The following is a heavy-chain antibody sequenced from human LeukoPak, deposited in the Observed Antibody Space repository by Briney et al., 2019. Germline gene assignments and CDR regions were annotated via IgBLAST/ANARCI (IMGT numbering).Heavy chain of an antibody. CDR2: ISAYNGCT. CDR3: ARIKIGGVVPAAEPHYCYYYYMDV. D-gene: IGHD2-2*01. Sequence: ASVKVSCKASGYTFTNYGVRWVRQAPGQGLEWMGWISAYNGCTNYAQKFQCRVTITADESTSTAYMELSSLRSEDTAVYYCARIKIGGVVPAAEPHYCYYYYMDVWGKGTTVTVSS. J-gene: IGHJ6*03. V-gene: IGHV1-18*01. CDR1: GYTFTNYG.